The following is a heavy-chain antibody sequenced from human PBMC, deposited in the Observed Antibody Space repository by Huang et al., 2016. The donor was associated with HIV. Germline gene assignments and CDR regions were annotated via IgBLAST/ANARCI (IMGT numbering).Heavy chain of an antibody. CDR2: IIPIHGTT. D-gene: IGHD6-19*01. Sequence: QVQLVQSGAEVKKPGSSVKVSCKASGGTLSTYAISWVRQATGQGLEWMGGIIPIHGTTNAARILQGRVTITADESTSAVYMEVSSLRSEDTAVYYCARDLSYSSGWYTDAFNVWGQGTMVVVSS. V-gene: IGHV1-69*13. CDR3: ARDLSYSSGWYTDAFNV. CDR1: GGTLSTYA. J-gene: IGHJ3*01.